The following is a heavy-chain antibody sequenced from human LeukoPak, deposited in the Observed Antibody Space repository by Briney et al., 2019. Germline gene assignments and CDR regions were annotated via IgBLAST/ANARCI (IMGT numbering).Heavy chain of an antibody. CDR2: INAGNGNT. J-gene: IGHJ4*02. CDR3: ARAEDGGNSVGFGY. Sequence: ASVKVYCKASGYTFTSYAMHWVRQAPGQRLEWMGWINAGNGNTKYSQKFQGRVTITRDTSASTAYMELSSLRSEDTAVYYCARAEDGGNSVGFGYWGQGTLVTVSS. CDR1: GYTFTSYA. D-gene: IGHD4-23*01. V-gene: IGHV1-3*01.